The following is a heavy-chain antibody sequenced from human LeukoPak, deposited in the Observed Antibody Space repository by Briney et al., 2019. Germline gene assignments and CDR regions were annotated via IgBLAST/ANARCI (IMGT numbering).Heavy chain of an antibody. CDR3: ARVGSSWESFDY. V-gene: IGHV4-38-2*02. CDR2: IYHSGST. CDR1: GYSISSGYY. Sequence: SETLSLTCTVSGYSISSGYYWGWIRQPPGKGLEWIGIIYHSGSTYYKPSLKSRVTISVETSKNHFSLRLSSVTAADTAVYYCARVGSSWESFDYWGQGTLVTVSS. D-gene: IGHD6-13*01. J-gene: IGHJ4*01.